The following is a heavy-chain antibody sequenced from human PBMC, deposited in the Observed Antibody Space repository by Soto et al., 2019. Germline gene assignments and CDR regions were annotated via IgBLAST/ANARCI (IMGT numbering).Heavy chain of an antibody. D-gene: IGHD3-9*01. J-gene: IGHJ4*02. CDR1: GGSISSGGYY. Sequence: SETLSLTCTVSGGSISSGGYYWSWIRQHPGKGLEWIGYIYYSGSTYYNPSLKSRVTISVDTSKNQFSLKLSSVTAADTAVYYCARWVSLEGDWLLPYDYWGQGTLVTVSS. V-gene: IGHV4-31*03. CDR3: ARWVSLEGDWLLPYDY. CDR2: IYYSGST.